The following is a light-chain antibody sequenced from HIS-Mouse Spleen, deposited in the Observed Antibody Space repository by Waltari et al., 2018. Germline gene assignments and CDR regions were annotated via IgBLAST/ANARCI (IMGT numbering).Light chain of an antibody. CDR2: DVS. J-gene: IGLJ2*01. Sequence: QSALTHPASVSGSPGQSITISCTGTSSDVGGYNYVSWYQQHPGKAPKLMIYDVSNRPSGVSNRFSGSKSGNTASLTISGLQAEDEADYSCSSYTSSSFNVVFGGGTKLTVL. V-gene: IGLV2-14*03. CDR1: SSDVGGYNY. CDR3: SSYTSSSFNVV.